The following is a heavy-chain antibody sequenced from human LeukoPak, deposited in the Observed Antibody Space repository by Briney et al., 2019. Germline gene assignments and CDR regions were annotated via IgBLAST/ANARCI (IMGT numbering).Heavy chain of an antibody. Sequence: GASVKVSCKASGYTFTGYYMRWVRQAPGQGLEWMGWINPNSGGTNYAQRFQGRVTMTRDTSISTAYMELSRLRSDDTAVYYCARDVTYYYDTSGYRDAFDIWGQGTMVTVSS. V-gene: IGHV1-2*02. CDR3: ARDVTYYYDTSGYRDAFDI. CDR2: INPNSGGT. D-gene: IGHD3-22*01. CDR1: GYTFTGYY. J-gene: IGHJ3*02.